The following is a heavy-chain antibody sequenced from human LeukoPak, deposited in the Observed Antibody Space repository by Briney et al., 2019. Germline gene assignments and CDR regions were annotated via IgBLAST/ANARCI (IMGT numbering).Heavy chain of an antibody. V-gene: IGHV5-51*01. J-gene: IGHJ6*02. CDR3: AINREVVPAADNYYGMDV. CDR1: GYSFTSYW. D-gene: IGHD2-2*01. CDR2: IYPGDSDT. Sequence: HGESLKISCKVSGYSFTSYWIAWVRQMPGKGLEWMGMIYPGDSDTRYSPSLQGQVTISADKSISTAYLQWNSLKASDTAMYYCAINREVVPAADNYYGMDVWGQGTTVTVSS.